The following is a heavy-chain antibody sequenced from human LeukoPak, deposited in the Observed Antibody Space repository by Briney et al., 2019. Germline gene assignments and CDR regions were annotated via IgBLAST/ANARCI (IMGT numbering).Heavy chain of an antibody. CDR2: INHSGST. D-gene: IGHD4-11*01. Sequence: SETLSLTCAVYGGSFSGYYWSWIRQPPGKGLEWIGEINHSGSTNYNPSLKSRVTISVDTSKNQFSLKLSSVTAADTAVYYCARDLDYPPYNWFDPWGQGTLVTVSS. CDR3: ARDLDYPPYNWFDP. J-gene: IGHJ5*02. CDR1: GGSFSGYY. V-gene: IGHV4-34*01.